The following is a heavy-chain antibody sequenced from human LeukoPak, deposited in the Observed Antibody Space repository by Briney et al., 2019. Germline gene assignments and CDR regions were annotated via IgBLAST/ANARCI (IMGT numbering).Heavy chain of an antibody. V-gene: IGHV4-59*08. CDR3: ARRDPGWNYFDY. J-gene: IGHJ4*02. Sequence: PSETLSLTCAVSGGSINSHYWGWIRQPPGKGLQWIGDIFYTGKNNYNPSLKSRVTISLDTSKDHLSLHLTSVLAADTAIYYCARRDPGWNYFDYWGQGILVTVSS. CDR2: IFYTGKN. D-gene: IGHD6-19*01. CDR1: GGSINSHY.